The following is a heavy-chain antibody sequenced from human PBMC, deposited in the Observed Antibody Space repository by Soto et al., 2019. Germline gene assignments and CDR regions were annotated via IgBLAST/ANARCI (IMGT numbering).Heavy chain of an antibody. J-gene: IGHJ5*02. Sequence: GGSLRLSCAASGFTFSNAWMNWVRQASGKGLEWVGRIKSKTDGGTTDYADSVKGRFTISKDNAKNSLYLQMNSLRAEDTAVYYCARDPRYCSSTSCSTNWFDPWGQGTLVTVSS. CDR3: ARDPRYCSSTSCSTNWFDP. D-gene: IGHD2-2*01. V-gene: IGHV3-15*07. CDR2: IKSKTDGGTT. CDR1: GFTFSNAW.